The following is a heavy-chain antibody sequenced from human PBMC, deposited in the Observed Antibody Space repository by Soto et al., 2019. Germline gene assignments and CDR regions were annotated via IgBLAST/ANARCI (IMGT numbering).Heavy chain of an antibody. D-gene: IGHD3-10*01. CDR1: GGSISSSSYY. Sequence: QLQLQESGPGLVKPSETLSLTCTVSGGSISSSSYYWGWIRQPPGKGLEWIGSIYYSGSTYYNPSLKSRVTISLDTSKNQFSLKLSSVTAAYTAVYYCARSLLEVRGVYYYYYYGMDVWGQGTTVTVSS. J-gene: IGHJ6*02. V-gene: IGHV4-39*01. CDR2: IYYSGST. CDR3: ARSLLEVRGVYYYYYYGMDV.